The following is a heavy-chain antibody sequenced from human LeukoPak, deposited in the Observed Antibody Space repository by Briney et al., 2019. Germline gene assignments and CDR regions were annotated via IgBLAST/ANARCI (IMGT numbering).Heavy chain of an antibody. CDR1: GGSISSSSYY. CDR3: ARSGYSSSWFDFDY. Sequence: SETLSLTCTVSGGSISSSSYYWSWIRQPAGKGLEWIGRICTSGSTNYNPSLKSRVTISVDTSKNQFSLKLSSVTAADTAVYYCARSGYSSSWFDFDYWGQGTLVTVSS. D-gene: IGHD6-13*01. J-gene: IGHJ4*02. V-gene: IGHV4-61*02. CDR2: ICTSGST.